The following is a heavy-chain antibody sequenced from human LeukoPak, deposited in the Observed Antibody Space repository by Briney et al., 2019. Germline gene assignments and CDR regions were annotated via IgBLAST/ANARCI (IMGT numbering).Heavy chain of an antibody. V-gene: IGHV4-39*07. J-gene: IGHJ4*02. Sequence: SETLSLTCTVSGGSISSSSYYWGWIRQPPGKGLEWIGSIYYSGSTYYNPSLKSRVTISVDTSKNQFSLKLSSVTAADTAVYYCARDRDTSGWHDYWGQGTLVTVSS. D-gene: IGHD6-19*01. CDR1: GGSISSSSYY. CDR2: IYYSGST. CDR3: ARDRDTSGWHDY.